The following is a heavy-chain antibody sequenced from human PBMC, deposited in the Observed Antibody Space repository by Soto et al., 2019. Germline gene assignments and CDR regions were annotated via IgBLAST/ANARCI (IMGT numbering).Heavy chain of an antibody. CDR3: ARVGLLWFGEFADDY. J-gene: IGHJ4*02. V-gene: IGHV3-7*05. CDR2: IKQDGSEK. CDR1: GFTFSSYW. Sequence: PGGSLRLSCAASGFTFSSYWMSWVRQAPGKGLEWVANIKQDGSEKYYVDSVKGRFTISRDNAKNSLYLQMNSLRAEDTAVYYCARVGLLWFGEFADDYWGQGTLVTVSS. D-gene: IGHD3-10*01.